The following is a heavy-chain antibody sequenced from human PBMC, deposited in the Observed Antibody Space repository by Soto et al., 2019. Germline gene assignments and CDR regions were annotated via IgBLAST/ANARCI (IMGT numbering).Heavy chain of an antibody. D-gene: IGHD6-19*01. V-gene: IGHV3-23*01. CDR2: ISCCGGST. CDR3: AKADGEQWLIPHLDN. J-gene: IGHJ1*01. CDR1: GFNFKKFA. Sequence: GGSLRLSCEASGFNFKKFAMGWVRQAPGEGLEWVSGISCCGGSTFYADSVKGRFSLARDDSKDTLSLQLNSLRVEDTAHYYCAKADGEQWLIPHLDNWGQGTQVTVS.